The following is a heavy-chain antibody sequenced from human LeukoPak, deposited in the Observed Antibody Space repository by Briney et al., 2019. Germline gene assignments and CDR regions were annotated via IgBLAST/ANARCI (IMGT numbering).Heavy chain of an antibody. CDR3: ARDRYYDFWSGYSLGGLYYYYGMDV. CDR1: GGSISSSNW. CDR2: IYHSGST. Sequence: SETLSLTCAVSGGSISSSNWWSWVRQPPGKGLGWIGEIYHSGSTNYNPSLKSRVTISVDKSKNQFSLKLSSVTAADTAVYYCARDRYYDFWSGYSLGGLYYYYGMDVWGQGTTVTVSS. J-gene: IGHJ6*02. V-gene: IGHV4-4*02. D-gene: IGHD3-3*01.